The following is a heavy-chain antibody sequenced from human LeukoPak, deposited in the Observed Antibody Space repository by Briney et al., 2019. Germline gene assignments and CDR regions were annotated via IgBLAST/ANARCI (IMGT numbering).Heavy chain of an antibody. CDR1: AGSIGGYY. J-gene: IGHJ4*02. V-gene: IGHV4-59*01. CDR2: ISYTGST. D-gene: IGHD1-26*01. Sequence: PSETLSLTCTVSAGSIGGYYWTWIRQPPGKGLEWIAYISYTGSTNYNPSLKSRVTISVETSKNQFSLKLNTVTAADTAVYYCARLTWETGYFDYWGQGTLVTVSS. CDR3: ARLTWETGYFDY.